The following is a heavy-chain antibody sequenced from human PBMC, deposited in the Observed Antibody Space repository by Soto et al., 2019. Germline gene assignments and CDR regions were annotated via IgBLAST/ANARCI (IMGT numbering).Heavy chain of an antibody. CDR1: GYPFINHG. J-gene: IGHJ4*02. CDR3: ARDFYPLAYYFDY. Sequence: XSVKVSCKTSGYPFINHGIIWVRQAPGQGLEWMGWVSGHDGNTKYAQKFKGRVTMATETSTSTAYMELRSLTSDDTATYFCARDFYPLAYYFDYWGQRTLVTVPS. CDR2: VSGHDGNT. V-gene: IGHV1-18*04.